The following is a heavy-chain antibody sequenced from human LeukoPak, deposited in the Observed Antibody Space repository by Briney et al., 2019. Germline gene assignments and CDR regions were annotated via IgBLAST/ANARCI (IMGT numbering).Heavy chain of an antibody. J-gene: IGHJ6*02. V-gene: IGHV3-23*01. CDR1: GFTFSSYA. CDR3: AREGGYYDILTGFDYYYGMDV. D-gene: IGHD3-9*01. Sequence: GGSLRLSCAASGFTFSSYAMSWVRQAPGKGLDWVSAISGGGGTTYYADSVKGRFTISRDNAKNTLYLQMNSLRAEDTAVYYCAREGGYYDILTGFDYYYGMDVWGQGTTVTVSS. CDR2: ISGGGGTT.